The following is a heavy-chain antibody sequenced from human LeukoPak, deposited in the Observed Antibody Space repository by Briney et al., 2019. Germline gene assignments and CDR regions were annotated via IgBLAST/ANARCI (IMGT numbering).Heavy chain of an antibody. Sequence: GGSLRLSCAASGFTFSSYGMHRVRQAPGKGLEWVAVISYDGSNKYYADSVKGRFTISRDNSKNTLYLQMNSLRAEDTAMYYCARDTRLIYDILTGYYDYWGQGTLVTVSS. D-gene: IGHD3-9*01. CDR1: GFTFSSYG. V-gene: IGHV3-30*03. CDR2: ISYDGSNK. J-gene: IGHJ4*02. CDR3: ARDTRLIYDILTGYYDY.